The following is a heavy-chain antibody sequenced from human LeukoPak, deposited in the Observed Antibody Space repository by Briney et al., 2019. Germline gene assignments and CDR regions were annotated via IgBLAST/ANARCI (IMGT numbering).Heavy chain of an antibody. V-gene: IGHV1-8*01. J-gene: IGHJ5*02. D-gene: IGHD4-17*01. CDR2: MNPNSGNT. CDR1: GYTFTSYD. Sequence: ASVKVSCKASGYTFTSYDINWVRQATGRGLEWMGWMNPNSGNTGYAQRFQGRVTMTRNTSISTAYMELSSLRSEDTAVFYCARADFGDYALDPWVQGTQVTVSS. CDR3: ARADFGDYALDP.